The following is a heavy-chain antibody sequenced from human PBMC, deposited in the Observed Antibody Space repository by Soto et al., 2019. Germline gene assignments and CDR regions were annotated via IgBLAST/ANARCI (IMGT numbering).Heavy chain of an antibody. J-gene: IGHJ6*02. D-gene: IGHD2-2*01. CDR1: GDSMSDYY. V-gene: IGHV4-59*01. CDR2: MYYSRDP. Sequence: SETLSLTCTVSGDSMSDYYWSWILQPPGKGLEWIGYMYYSRDPAYNPSLKSRATISADTSKSRFFLKLTSVTAADTAVYFCARDHWRQSGSTLHYYGMDVWGQGTTVTVSS. CDR3: ARDHWRQSGSTLHYYGMDV.